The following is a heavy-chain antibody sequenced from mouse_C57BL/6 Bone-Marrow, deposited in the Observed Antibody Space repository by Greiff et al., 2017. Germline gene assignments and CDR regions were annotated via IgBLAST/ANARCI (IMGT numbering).Heavy chain of an antibody. CDR2: IYPRDGST. D-gene: IGHD2-5*01. CDR3: ARGAYYSNYLAWFAY. V-gene: IGHV1-85*01. Sequence: VQLQQSGPELVKPAASVKLSCKASGYTFTSYDINWVKQRPGQGLEWIGWIYPRDGSTKYNEKFKGKATLTVDTSSSTAYMELHSLTSEDSAVYFCARGAYYSNYLAWFAYWGQGTLVTVSA. J-gene: IGHJ3*01. CDR1: GYTFTSYD.